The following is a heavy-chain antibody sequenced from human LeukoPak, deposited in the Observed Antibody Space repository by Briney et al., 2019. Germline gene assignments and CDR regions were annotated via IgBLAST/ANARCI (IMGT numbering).Heavy chain of an antibody. D-gene: IGHD6-19*01. CDR2: INPNSGNT. CDR3: ARYVTVAGFDY. J-gene: IGHJ4*02. CDR1: GYTFTDFY. V-gene: IGHV1-2*02. Sequence: ASVKVSCKASGYTFTDFYIHWVRQAPGQGLERMGWINPNSGNTNSPQKFQGRVTMTRDTSISTAYMDLNRLRSDDTAVYYCARYVTVAGFDYWGQGTLVTVSS.